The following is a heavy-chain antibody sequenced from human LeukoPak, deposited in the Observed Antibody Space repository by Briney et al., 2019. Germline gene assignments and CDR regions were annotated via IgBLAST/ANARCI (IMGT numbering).Heavy chain of an antibody. D-gene: IGHD5-18*01. Sequence: GGALRLSCAASGFTFDYYAMHWVRQAPGKGLDWVSFISGDGGSTYYADSVKGRFTISRDNSKSSLYLRMNSLRTEDTALYYCAKDIAGLGCSYGYMRPSLVYGMDVWGQGTTVTVSS. V-gene: IGHV3-43*02. CDR1: GFTFDYYA. CDR2: ISGDGGST. J-gene: IGHJ6*02. CDR3: AKDIAGLGCSYGYMRPSLVYGMDV.